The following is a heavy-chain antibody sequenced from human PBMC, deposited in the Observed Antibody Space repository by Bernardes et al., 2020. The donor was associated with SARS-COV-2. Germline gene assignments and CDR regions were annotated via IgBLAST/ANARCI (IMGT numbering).Heavy chain of an antibody. Sequence: GGSLRLSCAASGFTFSDHYLDWVRQAPGKGLEWVGRIRNKGSNYSTKYAAFVEGRFIISRDDSRKSLYLQMNSLKTEDTAVYYCAREVPKYRDSSGYAHYYYAMDVWGQGTTVTVSS. D-gene: IGHD3-22*01. V-gene: IGHV3-72*01. CDR1: GFTFSDHY. J-gene: IGHJ6*02. CDR3: AREVPKYRDSSGYAHYYYAMDV. CDR2: IRNKGSNYST.